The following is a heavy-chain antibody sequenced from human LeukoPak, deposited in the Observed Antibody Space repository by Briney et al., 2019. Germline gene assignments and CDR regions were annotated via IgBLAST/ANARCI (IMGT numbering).Heavy chain of an antibody. CDR2: IYYSGST. CDR1: GGSINNYY. Sequence: SETLSLTCTVSGGSINNYYWNWIRQPPGKGLEWIAYIYYSGSTNYNPSLKSRVTISVDTSKNQFSLKLSSVTAADTAVYYCARDTIFGVVRDWGQGTLVTVSS. CDR3: ARDTIFGVVRD. D-gene: IGHD3-3*01. J-gene: IGHJ4*02. V-gene: IGHV4-59*01.